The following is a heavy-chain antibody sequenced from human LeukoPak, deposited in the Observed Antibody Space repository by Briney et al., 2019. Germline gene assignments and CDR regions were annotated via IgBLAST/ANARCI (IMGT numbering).Heavy chain of an antibody. D-gene: IGHD3-10*01. CDR3: AKDAQGSYGSGSYLDS. CDR1: GFTFYDSD. J-gene: IGHJ5*01. V-gene: IGHV3-9*01. Sequence: PGGSLRLSCAASGFTFYDSDMHWVRQAPGKGLEWVSGMSRNRGTIGYADSVKGRFTISRDNAKNSLYLEMNSLRAKDTALYYCAKDAQGSYGSGSYLDSWGHGTLVTVSS. CDR2: MSRNRGTI.